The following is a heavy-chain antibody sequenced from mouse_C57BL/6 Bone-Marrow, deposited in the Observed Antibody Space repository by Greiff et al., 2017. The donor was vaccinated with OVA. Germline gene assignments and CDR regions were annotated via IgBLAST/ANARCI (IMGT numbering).Heavy chain of an antibody. V-gene: IGHV1-53*01. CDR1: GFTFTSYW. Sequence: QVQLQQPGTELVKPGASVKLSCKASGFTFTSYWMHWVKQRPGQGLEWVGNISPSNGGTNYTEKFKSQATLTVDKSSSTAYMQLSSLTSEDYAVYYCARGSSYDFAYWGQGTTLTVSS. CDR3: ARGSSYDFAY. D-gene: IGHD1-1*01. CDR2: ISPSNGGT. J-gene: IGHJ2*01.